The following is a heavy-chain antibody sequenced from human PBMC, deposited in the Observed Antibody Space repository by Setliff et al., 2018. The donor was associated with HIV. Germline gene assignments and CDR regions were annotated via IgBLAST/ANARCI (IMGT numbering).Heavy chain of an antibody. J-gene: IGHJ3*02. CDR2: FHYSGST. CDR1: GGSISSSSYY. CDR3: ARPLTTSYNFWGDASSI. V-gene: IGHV4-39*07. Sequence: SETLSLTCNVSGGSISSSSYYWGWIRQPPGKGLEWMWSFHYSGSTSYNPSLRSRVTISVDTSKNQCSLKLTSVTAADTAVYYCARPLTTSYNFWGDASSIWGQGTMVTVSS. D-gene: IGHD3-3*01.